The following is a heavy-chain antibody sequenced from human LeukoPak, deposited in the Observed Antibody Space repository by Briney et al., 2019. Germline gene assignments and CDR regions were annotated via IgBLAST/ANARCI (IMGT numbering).Heavy chain of an antibody. CDR2: ISYDGSNK. Sequence: GGSLRLSCAASGFTFSSYGMHWVRQAPGKGLEWVAVISYDGSNKYYADSVKGRFTISRDNSKNTLYLQMNSLRAEDTAVYFCARGGHYDNLWGRYRQKDGFDYWGQGTLVTVSS. J-gene: IGHJ4*02. CDR1: GFTFSSYG. CDR3: ARGGHYDNLWGRYRQKDGFDY. D-gene: IGHD3-16*02. V-gene: IGHV3-30*03.